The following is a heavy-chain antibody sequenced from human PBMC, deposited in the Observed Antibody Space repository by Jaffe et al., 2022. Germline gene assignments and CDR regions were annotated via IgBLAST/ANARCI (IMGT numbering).Heavy chain of an antibody. Sequence: QLQLQESGPGLVKPSETLSLTCTVSGGSISSSSYYWGWIRQPPGKGLEWIGSIYYSGSTYYNPSLKSRVTISVDTSKNQFSLKLSSVTAADTAVYYCARSEDIVVVVAVPYYFDYWGQGTLVTVSS. V-gene: IGHV4-39*01. CDR3: ARSEDIVVVVAVPYYFDY. CDR2: IYYSGST. D-gene: IGHD2-15*01. J-gene: IGHJ4*02. CDR1: GGSISSSSYY.